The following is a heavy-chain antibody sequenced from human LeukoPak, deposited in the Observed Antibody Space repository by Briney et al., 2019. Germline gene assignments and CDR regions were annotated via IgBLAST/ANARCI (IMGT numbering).Heavy chain of an antibody. CDR2: MSPNSGNT. CDR1: GYTFTSYD. CDR3: ARPPRAGLDWFDP. V-gene: IGHV1-8*01. Sequence: ASVKVSCKASGYTFTSYDINWVRQATGQGLEWMGWMSPNSGNTGYAQKFQGRVTMTRNTSISTAYMELSSLRSEDTAVYYCARPPRAGLDWFDPWGQGTLVTVSS. J-gene: IGHJ5*02. D-gene: IGHD5-24*01.